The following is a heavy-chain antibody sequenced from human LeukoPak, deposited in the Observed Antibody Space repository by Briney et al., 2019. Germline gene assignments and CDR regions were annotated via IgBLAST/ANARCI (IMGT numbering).Heavy chain of an antibody. CDR3: ARVLEGYCSGGSCPPSDDAFDI. V-gene: IGHV4-61*02. CDR1: GDSISSGDYY. J-gene: IGHJ3*02. CDR2: ISSSGST. D-gene: IGHD2-15*01. Sequence: SQALSLTCTVSGDSISSGDYYWSWIRQPAGKGLEWIGRISSSGSTNYNPSLKSRVTISVDTSKNQFSLKLSSVTAADTAVYYCARVLEGYCSGGSCPPSDDAFDIWGQGTMVTVSS.